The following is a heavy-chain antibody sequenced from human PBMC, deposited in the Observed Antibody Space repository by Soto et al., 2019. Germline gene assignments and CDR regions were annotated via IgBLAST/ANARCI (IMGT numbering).Heavy chain of an antibody. Sequence: PGGSLRLSCAASGITFSTYAMSWVRRAPGKGLEWVSTIGSNGADKQYADFVKGRFTVSRDSSKSTLSLQMNSPRAEDTAVYYCAADYLRHNSLNGYYYSYGMDVWGQGTTVTVSS. J-gene: IGHJ6*02. V-gene: IGHV3-23*01. CDR2: IGSNGADK. CDR1: GITFSTYA. D-gene: IGHD4-17*01. CDR3: AADYLRHNSLNGYYYSYGMDV.